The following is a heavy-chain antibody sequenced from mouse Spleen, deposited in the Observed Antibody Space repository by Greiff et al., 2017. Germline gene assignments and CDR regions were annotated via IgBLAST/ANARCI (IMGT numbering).Heavy chain of an antibody. V-gene: IGHV1-19*01. CDR3: ARIGTIEAWFAY. D-gene: IGHD1-1*02. J-gene: IGHJ3*01. Sequence: EVQLQQSGPVLVKPGASVKMSCKASGYTFTDYYMNWVKQSHGKSLEWIGVINPYNGGTSYNQKFKGKATLTVDKSSSTAYMELNSLTSEDSAVYYCARIGTIEAWFAYWGQGTLVTVSA. CDR1: GYTFTDYY. CDR2: INPYNGGT.